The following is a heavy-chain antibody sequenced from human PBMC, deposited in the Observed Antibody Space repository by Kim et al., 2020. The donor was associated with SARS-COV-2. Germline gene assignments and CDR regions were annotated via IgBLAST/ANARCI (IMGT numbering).Heavy chain of an antibody. CDR1: GFTFSSYS. V-gene: IGHV3-23*01. D-gene: IGHD6-6*01. J-gene: IGHJ4*02. CDR2: ISGSGGST. Sequence: GGSLRLSCAASGFTFSSYSMSWVRQAPGKGLEWVSSISGSGGSTYFADSVKGRFTISRDNSKNTLYLQMSTLRAEDTAVYFCAKDPAGSSSYRSHREWGQGALVTASS. CDR3: AKDPAGSSSYRSHRE.